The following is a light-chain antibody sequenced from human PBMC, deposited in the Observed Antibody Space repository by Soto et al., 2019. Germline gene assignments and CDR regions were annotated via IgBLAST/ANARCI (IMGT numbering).Light chain of an antibody. CDR3: AAWGDSLNGV. V-gene: IGLV1-44*01. Sequence: QSVLTQPPSASGTPGQRVTISCSGSSSNIGSSTVNWYQQLPGTAPKLLIYSNNQRPSGVPDRFSGSKSGTSASLAISGLQSEDEADYYCAAWGDSLNGVFGGGTQLTVL. CDR2: SNN. CDR1: SSNIGSST. J-gene: IGLJ3*02.